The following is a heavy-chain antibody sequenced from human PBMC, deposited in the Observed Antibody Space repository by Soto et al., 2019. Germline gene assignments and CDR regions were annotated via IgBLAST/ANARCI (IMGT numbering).Heavy chain of an antibody. D-gene: IGHD5-18*01. CDR3: ARGDTPMTTGMDSFDI. CDR2: IKQDGTEK. J-gene: IGHJ3*02. CDR1: GFTFSRYW. Sequence: PVGSLRLSCAASGFTFSRYWMNWVRQAPGRGLEWVANIKQDGTEKNYVDSVKGRFTISRDNARNSLYLQMDSLRAEDTAVYFCARGDTPMTTGMDSFDIWGQGTMVTVSS. V-gene: IGHV3-7*01.